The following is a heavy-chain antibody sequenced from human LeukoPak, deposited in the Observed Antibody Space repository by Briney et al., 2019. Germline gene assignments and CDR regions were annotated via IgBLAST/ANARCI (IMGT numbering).Heavy chain of an antibody. CDR2: ISAYNGNT. CDR3: ARVAVVGATMGGFDY. D-gene: IGHD1-26*01. V-gene: IGHV1-18*01. J-gene: IGHJ4*01. Sequence: ASVKVSCKASGYTFTSYGISWVRQAPGQGLEWMGWISAYNGNTNYAQKLQGRVTMTTDTSTSTAYMELRSLGSDDTAVYYCARVAVVGATMGGFDYWGHGALVTVSS. CDR1: GYTFTSYG.